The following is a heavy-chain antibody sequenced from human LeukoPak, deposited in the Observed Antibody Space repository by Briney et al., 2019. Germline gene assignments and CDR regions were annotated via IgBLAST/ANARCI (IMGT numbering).Heavy chain of an antibody. CDR3: TTAGRRGYSGYDPRAAFDY. CDR1: GFTFSNAW. J-gene: IGHJ4*02. D-gene: IGHD5-12*01. CDR2: VKSKTDGGTT. Sequence: PGGSLRLSCAASGFTFSNAWMNCVRQAPGKGLEWVGRVKSKTDGGTTDYAAPVKGRFTISRDDSKNTLYLQMNSLKTEDTAVYYCTTAGRRGYSGYDPRAAFDYWGQGTLVTVSS. V-gene: IGHV3-15*01.